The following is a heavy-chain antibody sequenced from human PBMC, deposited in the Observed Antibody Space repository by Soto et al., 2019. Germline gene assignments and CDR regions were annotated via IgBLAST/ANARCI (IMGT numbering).Heavy chain of an antibody. CDR3: ARALWGFDY. CDR1: GFTFRTYW. CDR2: IKQDGSEK. J-gene: IGHJ4*02. Sequence: GGTLRLSCAASGFTFRTYWMSWVRQAPGKGLEWVANIKQDGSEKYYVDSVKGRFAISRDNAKNSTYLQMNSLRAEDTDVYNFARALWGFDYWGQGALVTVAS. D-gene: IGHD3-16*01. V-gene: IGHV3-7*01.